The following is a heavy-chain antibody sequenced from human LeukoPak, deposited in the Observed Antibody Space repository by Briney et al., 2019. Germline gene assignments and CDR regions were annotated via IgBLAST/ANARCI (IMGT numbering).Heavy chain of an antibody. J-gene: IGHJ4*02. D-gene: IGHD5-18*01. V-gene: IGHV3-30*18. Sequence: PGGSLRLSCAASGFTFSSYGMHWVRQAPGKGLDGVAVISYDGSNKYYADSVKGRFTISRDNSKNTLYLQMNSLGAEDTAVYYCAKDNIQLWFFDYWGQGTLVTVSS. CDR3: AKDNIQLWFFDY. CDR1: GFTFSSYG. CDR2: ISYDGSNK.